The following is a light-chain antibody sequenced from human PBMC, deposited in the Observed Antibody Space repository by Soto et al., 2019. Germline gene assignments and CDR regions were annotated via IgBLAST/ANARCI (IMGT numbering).Light chain of an antibody. CDR1: QGISSW. CDR3: QQYNSYS. Sequence: QMTQSPSSESASVGDRVTITCRASQGISSWLAWYQQKPGTAPKVLIYHASNLQSGVPSRFSGSGSGTEFTLTISSLQPDDFASYYCQQYNSYSFCQGTKVDIK. J-gene: IGKJ1*01. CDR2: HAS. V-gene: IGKV1-5*01.